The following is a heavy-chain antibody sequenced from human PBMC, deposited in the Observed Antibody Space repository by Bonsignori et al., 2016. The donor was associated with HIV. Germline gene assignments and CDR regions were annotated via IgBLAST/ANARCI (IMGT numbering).Heavy chain of an antibody. CDR3: AREKSPYYYDSSGYLDDYYYYGMDV. D-gene: IGHD3-22*01. V-gene: IGHV4-38-2*02. Sequence: QVQLQESGPGLVKPSETLSLTCAVSGYSISSGYYWGWIRQPPGKGLEWIGSIYHSGSTYYNPSLKSRVTISVDTSKNQFSLKLSSVTAADTAVYYCAREKSPYYYDSSGYLDDYYYYGMDVWGQGP. CDR2: IYHSGST. CDR1: GYSISSGYY. J-gene: IGHJ6*02.